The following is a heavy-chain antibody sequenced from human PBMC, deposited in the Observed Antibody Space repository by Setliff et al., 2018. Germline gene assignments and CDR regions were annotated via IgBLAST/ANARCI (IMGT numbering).Heavy chain of an antibody. CDR3: AREYVVIQFVTNVHNHYGTDV. Sequence: PGGSLRLSCAASGFTFNNYAMAWVRQAPGKGLEWVSDISWNGGRTNYADSVKGRFTISRDNAKNFLYLQMNSLRGDDTAFYYCAREYVVIQFVTNVHNHYGTDVWGQGPTVTVSS. J-gene: IGHJ6*02. D-gene: IGHD2-21*01. CDR2: ISWNGGRT. V-gene: IGHV3-20*04. CDR1: GFTFNNYA.